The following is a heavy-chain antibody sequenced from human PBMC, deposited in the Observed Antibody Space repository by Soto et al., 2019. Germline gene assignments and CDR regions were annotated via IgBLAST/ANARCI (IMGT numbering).Heavy chain of an antibody. D-gene: IGHD3-22*01. CDR2: INPNSGGT. V-gene: IGHV1-2*02. CDR1: GYTFTSYD. J-gene: IGHJ4*02. CDR3: ARDPPYYYDSSGYYYYFDY. Sequence: GASVKVSCKASGYTFTSYDINWVRQAPGQGLEWMGWINPNSGGTNYAQKFQGRVTMTRDTSISTAYMELSRLRSDDTAVYYCARDPPYYYDSSGYYYYFDYWGQGPLVTVSS.